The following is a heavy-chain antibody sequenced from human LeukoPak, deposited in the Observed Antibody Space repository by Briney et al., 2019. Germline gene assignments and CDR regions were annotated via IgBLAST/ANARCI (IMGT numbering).Heavy chain of an antibody. V-gene: IGHV3-23*01. CDR3: ASVTGDIAAAGINYY. Sequence: AGSLTLSWAAAGFTFSIYAMSWVRQAPGKWLEWDSAISGSGGSTYYADSVKGRFTISRDTSKNTLYLQMNSLIAEDTAVYLCASVTGDIAAAGINYYWGQGTLVTVSS. CDR1: GFTFSIYA. J-gene: IGHJ4*02. D-gene: IGHD6-13*01. CDR2: ISGSGGST.